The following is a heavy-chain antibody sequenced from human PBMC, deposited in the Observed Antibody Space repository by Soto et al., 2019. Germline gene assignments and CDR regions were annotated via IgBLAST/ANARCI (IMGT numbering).Heavy chain of an antibody. CDR1: RYIFTNYG. V-gene: IGHV1-18*01. Sequence: QVQLVQSGVEVREPGASVKVSCKAVRYIFTNYGVSWVRQAPGQGLEWMGWITTYNGNTEYAQKFQGRVTMTTDASTSTASMELGSQRSDDTAIYYCARGLTGYGMDVWGQGTTVTVSS. CDR3: ARGLTGYGMDV. CDR2: ITTYNGNT. J-gene: IGHJ6*02.